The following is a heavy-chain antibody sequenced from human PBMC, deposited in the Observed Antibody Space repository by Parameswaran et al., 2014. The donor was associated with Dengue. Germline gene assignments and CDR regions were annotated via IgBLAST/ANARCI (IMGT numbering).Heavy chain of an antibody. J-gene: IGHJ6*02. CDR2: INPNSGGT. D-gene: IGHD1-26*01. CDR3: ARDSLVGATRKYYYYYGMDV. Sequence: WVRQAPGQGLEWMGWINPNSGGTNYAQKFQGRVTMTRDTSISTAYMELSRLRSDDTAVYYCARDSLVGATRKYYYYYGMDVWGQGTTVTVSS. V-gene: IGHV1-2*02.